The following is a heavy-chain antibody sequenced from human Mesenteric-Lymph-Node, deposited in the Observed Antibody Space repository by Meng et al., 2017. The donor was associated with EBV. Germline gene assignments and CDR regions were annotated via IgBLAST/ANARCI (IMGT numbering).Heavy chain of an antibody. J-gene: IGHJ5*02. CDR3: ASAQCSGGGCPGGS. CDR1: GGSISSSNG. CDR2: IYHSGIT. V-gene: IGHV4-4*02. D-gene: IGHD2-15*01. Sequence: QLQESGPGLGTPSGTLSLTCAGSGGSISSSNGWSWVRKPPGKGLEWIGEIYHSGITNYNPSLSSRVTMSVDKSKNQFSLNLISLTAADTAVYYCASAQCSGGGCPGGSWGQGTLVTVSS.